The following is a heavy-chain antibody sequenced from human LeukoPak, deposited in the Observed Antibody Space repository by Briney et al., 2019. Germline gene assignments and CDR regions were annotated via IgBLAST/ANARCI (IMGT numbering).Heavy chain of an antibody. D-gene: IGHD3-10*02. CDR3: AERGITMIGGV. J-gene: IGHJ6*04. CDR2: ISSSGSTI. V-gene: IGHV3-48*04. CDR1: GFTVSSNS. Sequence: GGSLRLSCTVSGFTVSSNSMSWVRQAPGKGLEWVSYISSSGSTIYYADSVKGRFTISRDNAKNSLYLQMNSLRAEDTAVYYCAERGITMIGGVWGKGTTVTISS.